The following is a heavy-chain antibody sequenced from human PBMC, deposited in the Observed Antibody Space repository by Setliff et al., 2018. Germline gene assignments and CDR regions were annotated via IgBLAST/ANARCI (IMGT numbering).Heavy chain of an antibody. CDR1: GGSFSTYF. V-gene: IGHV4-34*01. CDR3: ARGRMRGSCSGPSCTYDPFDI. D-gene: IGHD2-2*01. CDR2: ISHSGST. J-gene: IGHJ3*02. Sequence: SETLSLTCAVYGGSFSTYFWSWIRQPPGKGLEWIGEISHSGSTNYNPSLKSRVTMSVDKSKRQFSLKLNSVTAADTAVYYCARGRMRGSCSGPSCTYDPFDIWGQRTPVTVSS.